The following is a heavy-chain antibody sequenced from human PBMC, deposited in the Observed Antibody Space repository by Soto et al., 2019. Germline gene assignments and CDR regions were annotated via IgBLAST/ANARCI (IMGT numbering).Heavy chain of an antibody. CDR3: ARYVHKWGYCGGDCFDY. V-gene: IGHV1-18*01. CDR1: GGTFSSYA. J-gene: IGHJ4*02. D-gene: IGHD2-21*01. CDR2: ISAYNGNT. Sequence: ASVKVSCKASGGTFSSYAISWVRQAPGQGLEWMGWISAYNGNTNYAQKLQGRVTMTTDTSTSTAYMELRSLRSDDTAVYYCARYVHKWGYCGGDCFDYWGQGTLVTVSS.